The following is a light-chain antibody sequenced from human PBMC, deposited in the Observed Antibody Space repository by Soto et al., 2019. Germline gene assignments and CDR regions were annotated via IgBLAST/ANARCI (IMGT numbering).Light chain of an antibody. V-gene: IGKV1-39*01. CDR2: GVS. CDR3: QQSYNTPWT. CDR1: QIISGY. J-gene: IGKJ1*01. Sequence: DIQRTQFKTSLSASVRDRVTITCLASQIISGYLNWYQQKPGKAPNLLIFGVSRLQSGVPSRFSGSGSGTDFTLTISSLQPEDFATYFCQQSYNTPWTFGQRSNVDVK.